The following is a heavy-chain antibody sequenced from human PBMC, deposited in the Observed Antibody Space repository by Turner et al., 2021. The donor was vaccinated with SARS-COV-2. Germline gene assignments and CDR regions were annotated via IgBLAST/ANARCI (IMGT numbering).Heavy chain of an antibody. D-gene: IGHD3-3*01. CDR2: IYSGGST. CDR3: ARDLMEVGGMDV. CDR1: RFTFSSYA. Sequence: EVQLLESGGGLVQPGGSLRLSCAASRFTFSSYAMSWVRQAPGKGLEWVSGIYSGGSTYYADSVKGRFTISRDNSKNTLYLQMNSLRAEDTAVYYCARDLMEVGGMDVWGQGTTVTVSS. J-gene: IGHJ6*02. V-gene: IGHV3-23*03.